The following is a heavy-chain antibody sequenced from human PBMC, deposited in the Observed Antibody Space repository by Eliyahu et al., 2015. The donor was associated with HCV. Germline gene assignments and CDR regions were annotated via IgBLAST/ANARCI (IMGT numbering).Heavy chain of an antibody. CDR3: AKDSGRAVVPVALYFEY. J-gene: IGHJ1*01. CDR2: ISYDGSNQ. V-gene: IGHV3-30*18. D-gene: IGHD2-2*01. Sequence: QVHLVESGGGVVQPGRFLRLSCEVXGFTFRSYGMHWVRQAPGKGLEWVAGISYDGSNQYYTDSVEGRFTISRDNSKNSLFLHVSSLRPEDRAIYYCAKDSGRAVVPVALYFEYWGQGARVTVSS. CDR1: GFTFRSYG.